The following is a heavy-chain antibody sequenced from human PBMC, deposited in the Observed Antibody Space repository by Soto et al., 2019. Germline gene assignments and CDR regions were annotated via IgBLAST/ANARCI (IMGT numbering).Heavy chain of an antibody. CDR3: ARVTLKAGNWFDP. Sequence: QVQLVQSGAEVKKPGASVKVSCKASGYTFTDYFIHWARQAPGQGLDWMGWINPKSRGTNYAQKFQGRVTMTRDTSNSTAYMELRGLRSDDTAVYYCARVTLKAGNWFDPWGQGTLVTVSS. CDR1: GYTFTDYF. V-gene: IGHV1-2*02. CDR2: INPKSRGT. J-gene: IGHJ5*02.